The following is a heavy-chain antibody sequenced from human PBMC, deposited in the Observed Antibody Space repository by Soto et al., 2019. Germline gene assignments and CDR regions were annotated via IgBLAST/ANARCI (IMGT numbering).Heavy chain of an antibody. CDR2: ISAYTGKT. CDR1: GYTFSSYG. Sequence: ASVKVSCKASGYTFSSYGISWVRQAPGQGLEWMGWISAYTGKTNYAQKLKGRVTMTTDTSTSTAYMEVRSLRSDDTAVYYCARDLDSGSYYFDYWGQGTLVTVSS. V-gene: IGHV1-18*04. J-gene: IGHJ4*02. D-gene: IGHD1-26*01. CDR3: ARDLDSGSYYFDY.